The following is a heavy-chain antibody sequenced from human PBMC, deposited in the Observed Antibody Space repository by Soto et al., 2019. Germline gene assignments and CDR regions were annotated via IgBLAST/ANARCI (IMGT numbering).Heavy chain of an antibody. J-gene: IGHJ4*02. CDR1: GFTFSSYA. D-gene: IGHD3-9*01. CDR2: ISGSGGST. V-gene: IGHV3-23*01. Sequence: EVQLLESGGGLVQPGGSLRLSCAASGFTFSSYAMSWVRQAPGKGLEWVSAISGSGGSTYYADSVKGRFTISRDNSKNTLDLQMNSLRAEDTAVYYCAKVHDILTGVEYWGQGTLVTVSS. CDR3: AKVHDILTGVEY.